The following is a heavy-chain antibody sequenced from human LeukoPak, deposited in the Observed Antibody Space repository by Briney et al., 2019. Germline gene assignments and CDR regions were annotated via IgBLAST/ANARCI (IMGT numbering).Heavy chain of an antibody. CDR3: ARGRSGYSYGRYYYFYMDV. D-gene: IGHD5-18*01. CDR2: IYYSGST. V-gene: IGHV4-39*07. Sequence: PSETLSLTCTVSGGSISSSSHYWGWIRQPPGKGLEWIGSIYYSGSTYYNPSLKSRVTISVDTSKNQFSLKLSSVTAADTAVYYCARGRSGYSYGRYYYFYMDVWGKGTTVTISS. J-gene: IGHJ6*03. CDR1: GGSISSSSHY.